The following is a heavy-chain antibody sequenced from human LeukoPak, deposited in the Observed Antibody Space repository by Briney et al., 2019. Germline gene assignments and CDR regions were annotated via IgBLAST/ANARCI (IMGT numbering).Heavy chain of an antibody. J-gene: IGHJ3*02. V-gene: IGHV3-33*01. CDR3: ARLYSSSWYLAFDI. CDR2: IWYDGSNK. D-gene: IGHD6-13*01. CDR1: GFTFSSYG. Sequence: GGSLRLSCAASGFTFSSYGMHWVRQAPGKGLEWVAVIWYDGSNKYYADSVKGRFTISRDNSKNTLYLQMNSLRAEDTAVYYCARLYSSSWYLAFDIWGRGTMVTVSS.